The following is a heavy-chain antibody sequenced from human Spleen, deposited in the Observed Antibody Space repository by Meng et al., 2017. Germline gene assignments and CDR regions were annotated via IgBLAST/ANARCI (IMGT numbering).Heavy chain of an antibody. V-gene: IGHV3-7*01. D-gene: IGHD3-10*01. J-gene: IGHJ6*02. CDR2: TNRDGGAQ. CDR3: GRDYYTNAMDV. CDR1: GFAEW. Sequence: GESLKISCAASGFAEWMTWVRQAPGKGLEWVANTNRDGGAQYYADSVKGRFIISRDNSKNSLYLQMNSLKVEDTAVYFCGRDYYTNAMDVWGQGTTVTVSS.